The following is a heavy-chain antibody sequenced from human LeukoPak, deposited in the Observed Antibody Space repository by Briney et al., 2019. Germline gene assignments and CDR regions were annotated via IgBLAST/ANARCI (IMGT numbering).Heavy chain of an antibody. D-gene: IGHD3-10*01. CDR3: AKPNPYGSGSDFDY. J-gene: IGHJ4*02. Sequence: GGSLRLSCAASGFTVSSNYMSWVRQAPGKGLEWVSAISGSGGSTYYADSVKGRFTISRDNSKNTLYLQMNSLRAEDTAVYYCAKPNPYGSGSDFDYWGQGTLVTVSS. V-gene: IGHV3-23*01. CDR1: GFTVSSNY. CDR2: ISGSGGST.